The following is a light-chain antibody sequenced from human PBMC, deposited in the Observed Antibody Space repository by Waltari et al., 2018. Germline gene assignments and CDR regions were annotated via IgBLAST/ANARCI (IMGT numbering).Light chain of an antibody. V-gene: IGKV1-12*01. CDR1: QDISRW. Sequence: DIQMNQFPPSVSASVGDRVTITCRASQDISRWLALYQQKPGKAPKFLIHAASNLQSGVPSRFSGSGSGTHCTLTISSLQPQDFAVYEAQPGNSVPLAFSGGTKVEI. CDR2: AAS. J-gene: IGKJ4*01. CDR3: QPGNSVPLA.